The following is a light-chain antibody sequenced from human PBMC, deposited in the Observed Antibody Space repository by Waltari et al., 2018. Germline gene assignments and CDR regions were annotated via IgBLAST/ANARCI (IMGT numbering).Light chain of an antibody. Sequence: IVLTQSPGTLSLSPGERATLSCRASQTITSLAWYQQTPGQAPRLLIHATSTRATGIPPRFTGSGSGTDFTLTINGLEPDDSAVDYCQQRSGWPLTFGGGTKVEIK. J-gene: IGKJ4*01. V-gene: IGKV3-11*01. CDR2: ATS. CDR1: QTITS. CDR3: QQRSGWPLT.